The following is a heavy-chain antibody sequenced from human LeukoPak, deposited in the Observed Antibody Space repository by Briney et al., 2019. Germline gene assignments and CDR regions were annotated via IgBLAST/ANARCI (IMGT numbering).Heavy chain of an antibody. J-gene: IGHJ5*02. D-gene: IGHD6-13*01. CDR3: ARGVYSSSWTDWFDP. Sequence: ASVKVSCKASGYTFTSYGISWVRQAPGQGLEWMGWISAYNGNTNYAQKLQGRVTMTTDTSTSTAYMELRSLRSDDTAVYYCARGVYSSSWTDWFDPWGQGTLVTVSS. V-gene: IGHV1-18*01. CDR1: GYTFTSYG. CDR2: ISAYNGNT.